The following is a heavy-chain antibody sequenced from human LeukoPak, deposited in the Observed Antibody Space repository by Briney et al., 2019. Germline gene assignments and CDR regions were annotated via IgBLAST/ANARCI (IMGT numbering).Heavy chain of an antibody. D-gene: IGHD3-22*01. V-gene: IGHV4-39*01. Sequence: SETLSLTCTVSGGSISSSSYYWGWTRQPPGKGLEWIGSIYYSGSTYYNPSLKSRVTISVDTSKNQFSLKLSSVTAADTAVYYCASPGSSGSYFDYWGQGTLVTVSS. CDR3: ASPGSSGSYFDY. CDR1: GGSISSSSYY. CDR2: IYYSGST. J-gene: IGHJ4*02.